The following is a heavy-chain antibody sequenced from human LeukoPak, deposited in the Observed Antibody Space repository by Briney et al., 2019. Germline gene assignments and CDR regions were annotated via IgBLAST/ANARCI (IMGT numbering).Heavy chain of an antibody. CDR2: INPNSGGT. J-gene: IGHJ4*02. D-gene: IGHD6-19*01. CDR1: GYTFTGYY. V-gene: IGHV1-2*02. CDR3: ARGQYSGGLGLLDY. Sequence: ASVKVSCKASGYTFTGYYIHWVRQAPGQGLEWMGWINPNSGGTNYAQKFQGRVTMTRDTSISTAYMELSRLRSDDTAFYYCARGQYSGGLGLLDYWGQGTLVTVSS.